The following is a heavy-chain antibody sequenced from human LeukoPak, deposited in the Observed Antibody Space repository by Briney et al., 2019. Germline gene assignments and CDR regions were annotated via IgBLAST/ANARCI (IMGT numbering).Heavy chain of an antibody. V-gene: IGHV3-33*01. CDR3: ARGGSVCENHRYSSFDS. CDR1: RFTFSTYG. J-gene: IGHJ4*02. Sequence: PGGSLRLSCAASRFTFSTYGMHWVRQAPGKGLEWVAVIWYDGSKEYYVDSVKGRFTISRDNSKNTLYLQMNSLRAEDTAVYYCARGGSVCENHRYSSFDSWGQGTLVTVSS. D-gene: IGHD3-16*02. CDR2: IWYDGSKE.